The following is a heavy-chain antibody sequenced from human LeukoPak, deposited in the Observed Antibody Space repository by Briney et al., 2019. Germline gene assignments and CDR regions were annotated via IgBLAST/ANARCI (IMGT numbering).Heavy chain of an antibody. D-gene: IGHD3-10*02. Sequence: PGGSLRLSCAASGFTFSSYAMHWVRQAPGKGLEWVAIISYDGNNKNYADSVKGRFTISRDNSKNTLYLQMNSLRAEDTAVYYCAELGITMIGGVWGKGTTVTISS. J-gene: IGHJ6*04. CDR2: ISYDGNNK. CDR3: AELGITMIGGV. CDR1: GFTFSSYA. V-gene: IGHV3-30*04.